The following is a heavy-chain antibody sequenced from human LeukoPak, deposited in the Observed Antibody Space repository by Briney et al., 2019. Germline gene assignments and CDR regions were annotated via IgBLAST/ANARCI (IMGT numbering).Heavy chain of an antibody. D-gene: IGHD3-10*01. J-gene: IGHJ4*02. CDR1: GLTFSSYA. CDR2: ISGSGGST. Sequence: GGSLRLSCAASGLTFSSYAMSWVRQAPGKGLGWVSAISGSGGSTYYADSVKGRFTISRDNSKNTLYLQMNSLRAEDTAVYYCAKDQGYGSGRYYFDYWGQGTLVTVSS. CDR3: AKDQGYGSGRYYFDY. V-gene: IGHV3-23*01.